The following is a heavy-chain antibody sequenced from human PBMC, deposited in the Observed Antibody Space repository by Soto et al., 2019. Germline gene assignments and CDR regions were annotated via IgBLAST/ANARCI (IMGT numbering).Heavy chain of an antibody. J-gene: IGHJ3*02. V-gene: IGHV3-74*01. D-gene: IGHD3-22*01. Sequence: GGSLRLSCAASGFTFSSYWMHWVRQAPGKGLVWVSRINSDGSSTSCADSVKGRFTISRDNAKNTLYLQMNSLRAEDTAVYYCARVGVVITTDAFDIWGQGTMVT. CDR1: GFTFSSYW. CDR2: INSDGSST. CDR3: ARVGVVITTDAFDI.